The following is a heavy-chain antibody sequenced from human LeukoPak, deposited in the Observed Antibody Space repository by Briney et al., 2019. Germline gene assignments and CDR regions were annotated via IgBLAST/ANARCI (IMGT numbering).Heavy chain of an antibody. CDR1: GFTFGDYA. Sequence: QAGRSVRLSCTASGFTFGDYAMSWFRQAPGKGLEWVGFIRSKAYGGTTEYAASVKGRFTISRDDSKSIAYLQMNSLKTEDTAVYYCTRVNTAMVLDYWGQGTLVTVSS. CDR3: TRVNTAMVLDY. J-gene: IGHJ4*02. CDR2: IRSKAYGGTT. D-gene: IGHD5-18*01. V-gene: IGHV3-49*03.